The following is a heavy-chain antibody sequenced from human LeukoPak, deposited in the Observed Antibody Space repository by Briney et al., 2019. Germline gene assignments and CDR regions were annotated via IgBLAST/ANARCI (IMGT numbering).Heavy chain of an antibody. D-gene: IGHD3-10*01. Sequence: ASVKVSCKXSGYTFTGYYMHWVRQAPGQGLEGMGRINPNSGGTNYAQKFQGRVTMTRDTSISTAYMELSRLRSDDTAVYYCARSRLWFGELEFDPWGQGTLVTVSS. CDR1: GYTFTGYY. CDR3: ARSRLWFGELEFDP. J-gene: IGHJ5*02. CDR2: INPNSGGT. V-gene: IGHV1-2*06.